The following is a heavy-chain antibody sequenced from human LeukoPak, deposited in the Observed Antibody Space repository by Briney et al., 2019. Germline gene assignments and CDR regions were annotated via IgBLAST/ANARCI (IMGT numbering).Heavy chain of an antibody. CDR3: AKDPFHSSSWYYFDY. V-gene: IGHV3-30*02. CDR1: GFTFSSYG. CDR2: IRYDGSNR. J-gene: IGHJ4*02. D-gene: IGHD6-13*01. Sequence: GGSLRLSCAASGFTFSSYGMHWVRQAPGKGLEWVAFIRYDGSNRYYADSVKGRFTISRDNSKNTLHLQMNSLRAEDTAVYYCAKDPFHSSSWYYFDYWGQGTLVTVPS.